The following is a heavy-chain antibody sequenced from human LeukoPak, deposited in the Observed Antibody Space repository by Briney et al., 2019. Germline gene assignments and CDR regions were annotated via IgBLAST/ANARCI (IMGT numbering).Heavy chain of an antibody. D-gene: IGHD6-13*01. V-gene: IGHV3-21*06. Sequence: PGESLRLSCAASGFTFSSYTMNWVRQAPGKGLEWVSSISSTSSSIYYVDSVKGRFTASRDNAQNSQFLQMNSLRAEDTAVYYCATATRNLAGADYWGQGTLVTVSS. CDR2: ISSTSSSI. CDR3: ATATRNLAGADY. J-gene: IGHJ4*02. CDR1: GFTFSSYT.